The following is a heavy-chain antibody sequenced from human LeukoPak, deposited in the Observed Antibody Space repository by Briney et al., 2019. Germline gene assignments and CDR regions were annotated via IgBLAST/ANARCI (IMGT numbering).Heavy chain of an antibody. D-gene: IGHD2-2*01. Sequence: SQTLSLTCTVPGGSISSGSYYWRWIRQPPGKGLEWIGRIYTSGSTNYNPSLKSRVTISVDTSKNQFSLKLSSVTAADTAVYYCASTLVVPAATNWFDHWGQGTLVTVSS. CDR3: ASTLVVPAATNWFDH. J-gene: IGHJ5*02. CDR2: IYTSGST. V-gene: IGHV4-61*02. CDR1: GGSISSGSYY.